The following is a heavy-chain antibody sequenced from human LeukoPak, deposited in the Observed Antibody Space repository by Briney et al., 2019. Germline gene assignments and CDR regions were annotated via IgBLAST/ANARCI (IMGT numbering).Heavy chain of an antibody. CDR2: VYTTGST. CDR1: GGSISGYY. V-gene: IGHV4-4*07. Sequence: PSETLSLTCTVSGGSISGYYWSWVRQPAGKXXEWIGRVYTTGSTTYNPSLKSRVTMSIDTSKNQFSLRLTSVTAADTAMYYCARLRGGTYFDSWGQGTLVTVSS. CDR3: ARLRGGTYFDS. J-gene: IGHJ4*02. D-gene: IGHD3-10*01.